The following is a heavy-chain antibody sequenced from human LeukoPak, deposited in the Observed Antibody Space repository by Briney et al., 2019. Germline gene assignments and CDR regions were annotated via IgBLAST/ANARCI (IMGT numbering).Heavy chain of an antibody. Sequence: SETLSLTCTVSGGSMSNYYWNWIRQPPGKGLEWIGYIHFSGSTYYNPSLQSRVTISVDTSKNQFSLKLTSVTAADSAVYFCATTSGTSPIDSWGQGTLVTVSS. CDR1: GGSMSNYY. V-gene: IGHV4-59*01. J-gene: IGHJ4*02. CDR2: IHFSGST. CDR3: ATTSGTSPIDS.